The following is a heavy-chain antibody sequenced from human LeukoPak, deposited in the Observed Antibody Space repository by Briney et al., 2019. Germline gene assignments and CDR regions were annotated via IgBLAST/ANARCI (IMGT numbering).Heavy chain of an antibody. D-gene: IGHD2-2*02. CDR3: ARDPLYTNSPPSYFDY. CDR2: XSYDGTHK. Sequence: FSSYAMXWVRXXXGXXLXXXXXXSYDGTHKAYADSVKGRFPISRDNSRNTLYLQMNSLRAEDTAVYHCARDPLYTNSPPSYFDYWGQGTLVTVSS. V-gene: IGHV3-30-3*01. CDR1: FSSYA. J-gene: IGHJ4*02.